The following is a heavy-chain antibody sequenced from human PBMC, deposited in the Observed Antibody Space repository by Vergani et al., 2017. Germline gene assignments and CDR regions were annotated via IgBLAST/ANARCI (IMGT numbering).Heavy chain of an antibody. CDR3: AKDDGDYVFGY. D-gene: IGHD4-17*01. CDR2: ISYDGSNK. V-gene: IGHV3-30*18. CDR1: GFTFSSYG. Sequence: QVQLVESGGGVVQPGRSLRLSCAASGFTFSSYGMHWVRQAPGKGLEWVAVISYDGSNKYYADSVKGRFTISRDNSKNTLYLQMNSLRAEDTAEYYCAKDDGDYVFGYWGQGTLVTVSS. J-gene: IGHJ4*02.